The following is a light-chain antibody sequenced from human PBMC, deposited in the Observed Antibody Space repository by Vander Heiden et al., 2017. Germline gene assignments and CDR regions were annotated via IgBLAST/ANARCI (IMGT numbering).Light chain of an antibody. CDR3: SSYTSSSTLYV. CDR2: DVT. J-gene: IGLJ1*01. V-gene: IGLV2-14*01. Sequence: QSALTQPASVSGSPGQSITISCTGASSDVGAYNYVSWYQQHPCKAPKLMIFDVTNRPSGVSNRFSGSKSGNTASLTISGLQAEDEADYYCSSYTSSSTLYVFGTGTKVTVL. CDR1: SSDVGAYNY.